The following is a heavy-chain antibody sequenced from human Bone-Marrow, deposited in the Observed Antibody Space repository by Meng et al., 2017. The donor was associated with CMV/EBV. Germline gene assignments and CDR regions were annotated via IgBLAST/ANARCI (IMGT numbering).Heavy chain of an antibody. CDR2: ISSSGSTI. CDR3: ARDSGYCSSTSCYSYYYYGMDV. CDR1: GFTFSDYY. V-gene: IGHV3-11*04. D-gene: IGHD2-2*02. Sequence: LSLTCAASGFTFSDYYMSWIRQAPGKGLEWVSYISSSGSTIYYADSVKGRFTISRDSAKNSLYLQMNSLRAEDTAVYYCARDSGYCSSTSCYSYYYYGMDVWGQGTTATVSS. J-gene: IGHJ6*02.